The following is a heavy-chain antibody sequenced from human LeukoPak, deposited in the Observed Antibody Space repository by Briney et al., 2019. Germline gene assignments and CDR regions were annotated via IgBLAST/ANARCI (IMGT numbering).Heavy chain of an antibody. D-gene: IGHD1-26*01. V-gene: IGHV3-66*04. J-gene: IGHJ4*02. Sequence: ETLSLTCAVYGGSFSGYYWSWVRQAPGKGLEWVSVIYSGGSTYYADSVKGRFTISRDNSKNTLYLQMNSLRAEDTAVYYCASQYSGSYMWGQGTLVTVSS. CDR2: IYSGGST. CDR3: ASQYSGSYM. CDR1: GGSFSGYY.